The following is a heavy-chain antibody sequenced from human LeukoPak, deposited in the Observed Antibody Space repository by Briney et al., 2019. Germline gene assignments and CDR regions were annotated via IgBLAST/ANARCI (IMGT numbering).Heavy chain of an antibody. CDR1: GFTFSKYW. J-gene: IGHJ4*02. CDR3: ATKQWLAPPPDS. CDR2: INTDGTVT. D-gene: IGHD6-19*01. V-gene: IGHV3-74*01. Sequence: GGSLILSCAAPGFTFSKYWMLWVRQAPGKGLESVSRINTDGTVTTYADSVKGRFTVSRDNADNTMFLQMNSERDEDTAVYYCATKQWLAPPPDSWGQGTPVTVSS.